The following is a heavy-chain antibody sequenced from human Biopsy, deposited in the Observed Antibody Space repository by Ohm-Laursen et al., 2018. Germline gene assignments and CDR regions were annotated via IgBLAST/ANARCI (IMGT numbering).Heavy chain of an antibody. Sequence: SQTLSLTWTVSGGSISGYHWSWIRKSPGKGLEWIGYIYYTGSTNYNPSVKSRVTISVDTSKNQFSLKLNSVTAADTAVYFCARDSRGGHLNTTLITGKNLDSWGQGILVTVSS. CDR3: ARDSRGGHLNTTLITGKNLDS. V-gene: IGHV4-59*01. CDR2: IYYTGST. D-gene: IGHD3-16*01. CDR1: GGSISGYH. J-gene: IGHJ4*02.